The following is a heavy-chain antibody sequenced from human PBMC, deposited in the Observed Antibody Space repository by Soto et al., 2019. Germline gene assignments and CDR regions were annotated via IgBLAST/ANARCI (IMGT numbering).Heavy chain of an antibody. CDR1: GGSISGSSYY. CDR3: ASGGEGSIAVAG. V-gene: IGHV4-39*01. D-gene: IGHD6-19*01. Sequence: SETLSLTCTVSGGSISGSSYYWGWIRQPPGKGLEWIGAIYYTGRTYYKPSLKSRVTISVDTSKKQFSLKLNSVSAADTAVYYCASGGEGSIAVAGWGQGTLVTVSS. J-gene: IGHJ4*02. CDR2: IYYTGRT.